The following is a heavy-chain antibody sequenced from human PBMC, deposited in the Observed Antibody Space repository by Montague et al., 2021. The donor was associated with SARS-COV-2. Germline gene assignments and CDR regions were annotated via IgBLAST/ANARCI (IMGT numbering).Heavy chain of an antibody. D-gene: IGHD3-10*01. CDR2: VYHSGST. J-gene: IGHJ5*01. CDR1: GGSFSDDY. CDR3: ARGGIRIGMNRGVRSRPFDS. Sequence: SETLSLTCAVSGGSFSDDYWSWIRQSPGKGLEWIGEVYHSGSTTYNPSVRSRVLTSIDTSRSQISLNLRSVTAADTAVYYCARGGIRIGMNRGVRSRPFDSWGQGTLVTVSS. V-gene: IGHV4-34*01.